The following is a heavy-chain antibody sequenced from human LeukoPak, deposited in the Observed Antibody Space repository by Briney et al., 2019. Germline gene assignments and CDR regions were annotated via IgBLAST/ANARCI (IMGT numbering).Heavy chain of an antibody. Sequence: PGGSLRLSCAASGFTFSSYIMNWVRQAPGKGLEWVSYISSSSSTIYYADSVKGRFTLSRDNARNSLYLQLDSLRAEDTAVYYCATTGYETDYWGQGTLVIVSS. D-gene: IGHD5-12*01. J-gene: IGHJ4*02. CDR3: ATTGYETDY. CDR2: ISSSSSTI. CDR1: GFTFSSYI. V-gene: IGHV3-48*04.